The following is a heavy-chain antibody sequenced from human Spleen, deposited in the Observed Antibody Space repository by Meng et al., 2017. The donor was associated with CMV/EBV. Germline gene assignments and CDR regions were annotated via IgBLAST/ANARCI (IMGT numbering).Heavy chain of an antibody. D-gene: IGHD6-13*01. J-gene: IGHJ5*02. V-gene: IGHV4-59*12. CDR3: AAAYSSSWYGHWFDP. Sequence: GSLRLSCTVSGGSISSSYWSWNRQPPGKGLEWIGYIYYSGRTNYKPSLKSRVTISVDTSKTQFSLKLSSVTAADTAVYYCAAAYSSSWYGHWFDPWGQGTQVTVSS. CDR1: GGSISSSY. CDR2: IYYSGRT.